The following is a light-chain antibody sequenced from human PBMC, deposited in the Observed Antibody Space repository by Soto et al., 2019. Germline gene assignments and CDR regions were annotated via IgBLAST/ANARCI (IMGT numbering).Light chain of an antibody. V-gene: IGLV2-11*01. CDR3: CSYAGSYPYV. CDR1: SSDVGGYNY. CDR2: DVS. J-gene: IGLJ1*01. Sequence: QSVLTQPRSVSGSPGQSVTISCTGTSSDVGGYNYVSWYQQHPGKAPKLMIYDVSKRPSGVPDRFSGSKSGNTASLTISGLQAEDEADYYCCSYAGSYPYVFGTGTK.